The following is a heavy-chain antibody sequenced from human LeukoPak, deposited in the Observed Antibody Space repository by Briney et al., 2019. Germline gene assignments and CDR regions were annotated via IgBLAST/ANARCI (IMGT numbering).Heavy chain of an antibody. Sequence: KSLNISCKDSEYSFTANWIGWVGQKPGKDMKWMGIIYPDDSDTRYSPSFQGQVNISADQSSNTTYLQWSSLKASDTAIYYCARPRREVAALDYWGQGTLVTVSS. CDR2: IYPDDSDT. CDR3: ARPRREVAALDY. V-gene: IGHV5-51*01. D-gene: IGHD6-6*01. CDR1: EYSFTANW. J-gene: IGHJ4*02.